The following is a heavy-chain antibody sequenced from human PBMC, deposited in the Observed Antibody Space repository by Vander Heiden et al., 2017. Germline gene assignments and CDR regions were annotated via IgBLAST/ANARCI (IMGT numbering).Heavy chain of an antibody. V-gene: IGHV1-8*01. CDR2: MNPDSGHT. Sequence: QVQLVQYGAEVKKPGASVKVSCKASGYTFTSYDINWVRQATGQGLEWMGWMNPDSGHTGYAQKFQGRVTMTRNISISTACMELSSLRSEDTAVYYCAREAPGSTSPSEFDPWGQGTLVTVSS. CDR1: GYTFTSYD. CDR3: AREAPGSTSPSEFDP. J-gene: IGHJ5*02. D-gene: IGHD2-2*01.